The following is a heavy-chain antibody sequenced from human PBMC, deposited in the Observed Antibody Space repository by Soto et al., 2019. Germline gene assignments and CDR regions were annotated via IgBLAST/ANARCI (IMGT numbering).Heavy chain of an antibody. CDR3: ARQKLDVPAFFDY. Sequence: SETLSLTYIDSGGAIGSNHYYRRWVRHPPGKGPVWIVSISFLETNYYIPSLKSRVIKSIDTSRNQFSLKLTSVTAADTAMYFCARQKLDVPAFFDYWGQGILVTVSS. D-gene: IGHD1-7*01. CDR1: GGAIGSNHYY. J-gene: IGHJ4*02. CDR2: ISFLETN. V-gene: IGHV4-39*01.